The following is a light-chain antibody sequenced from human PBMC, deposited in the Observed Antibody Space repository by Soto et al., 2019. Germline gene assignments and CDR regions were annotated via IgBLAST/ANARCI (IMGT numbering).Light chain of an antibody. Sequence: QSVLTQPPSASGTPGQTVTISCSGSRANIGNHIVSWYQQFPGTAPNILVYTNNQRPSGVPDRFSASKSGTSASLAIRGLQSEDEYDYYCAAWDDSLNAWVFGGGTQLTVL. CDR1: RANIGNHI. J-gene: IGLJ3*02. CDR2: TNN. CDR3: AAWDDSLNAWV. V-gene: IGLV1-44*01.